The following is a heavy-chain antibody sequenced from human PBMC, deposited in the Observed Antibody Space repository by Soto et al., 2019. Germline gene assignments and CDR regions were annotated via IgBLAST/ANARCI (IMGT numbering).Heavy chain of an antibody. CDR3: ARGLNYFDHHAFDI. CDR2: IYSGGST. V-gene: IGHV3-66*01. D-gene: IGHD3-22*01. J-gene: IGHJ3*02. CDR1: GYSFSEYS. Sequence: EVHLVESGGALVQPGGSLRLSCAASGYSFSEYSMNWVRQAPGKGLEWVSVIYSGGSTYYADSVKGRFTISRDKSNNTLYLQMNTLRAEDTAVYYCARGLNYFDHHAFDIWGQGTMVTVSS.